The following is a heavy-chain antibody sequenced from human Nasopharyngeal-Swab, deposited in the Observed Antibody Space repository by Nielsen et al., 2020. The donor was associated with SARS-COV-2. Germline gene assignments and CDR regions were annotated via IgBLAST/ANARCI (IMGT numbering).Heavy chain of an antibody. V-gene: IGHV3-7*01. D-gene: IGHD5-12*01. CDR3: ARDRGYYAFDY. Sequence: GESVKIYCAASGLSFSEFWMYWDREDPGKGLEWVASINKDGSEKYYGDSVRGRFTTSRDNAENSLSLQMNSLRGEDTAVYYCARDRGYYAFDYWGQGTLVTVAS. CDR2: INKDGSEK. CDR1: GLSFSEFW. J-gene: IGHJ4*02.